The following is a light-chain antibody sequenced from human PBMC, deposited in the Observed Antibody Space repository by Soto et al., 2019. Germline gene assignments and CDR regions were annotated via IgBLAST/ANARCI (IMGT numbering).Light chain of an antibody. V-gene: IGKV3-11*01. Sequence: EIVLAQSPGTLSLSAGDEATLSCKASQAVTSKFLAWYQQKAGQPPRLLILGASTRATGIADRFSGSGSGTDFTLTISSLEPEDFAVYYCQQRSNWPPITFGQGTRLEIK. CDR1: QAVTSKF. CDR3: QQRSNWPPIT. J-gene: IGKJ5*01. CDR2: GAS.